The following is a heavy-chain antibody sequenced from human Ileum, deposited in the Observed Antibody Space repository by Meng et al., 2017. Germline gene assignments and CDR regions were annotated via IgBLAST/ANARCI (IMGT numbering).Heavy chain of an antibody. Sequence: SVKVSCKASGGTFSNYPLSWVRQGPGQGLEWMGGIIPIYGRTHYAQRFRARLTITADDSTGTAYMELNSLTSADTAVYYCGRPHAPGNTHYAMDVWGPGTAVTVSS. D-gene: IGHD3-10*01. CDR2: IIPIYGRT. J-gene: IGHJ6*02. V-gene: IGHV1-69*13. CDR1: GGTFSNYP. CDR3: GRPHAPGNTHYAMDV.